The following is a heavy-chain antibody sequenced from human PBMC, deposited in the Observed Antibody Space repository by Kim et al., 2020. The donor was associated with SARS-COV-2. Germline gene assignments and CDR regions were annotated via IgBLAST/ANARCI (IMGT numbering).Heavy chain of an antibody. CDR2: TT. Sequence: TTDYAAPVKGRFTISRDDSKNTLYLQMNSLKTEDTAVYYCYMWFGELLTYWGQGTLVTVSS. J-gene: IGHJ4*02. D-gene: IGHD3-10*01. CDR3: YMWFGELLTY. V-gene: IGHV3-15*01.